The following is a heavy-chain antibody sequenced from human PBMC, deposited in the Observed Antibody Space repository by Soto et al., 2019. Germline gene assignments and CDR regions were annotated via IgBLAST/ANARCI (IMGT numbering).Heavy chain of an antibody. D-gene: IGHD2-8*01. CDR3: AKGGCTNGLCFPDY. V-gene: IGHV3-23*01. Sequence: EVHLLESGGGLVQPGGSLRLSCAASEFTFNTYAMNWVRQAPGKGLEWVSTIGGSGGSTNYADSVKGRFTISRDNSKNTLYLQMNSLRAEDTAVYYCAKGGCTNGLCFPDYWGQGTLVTVSS. J-gene: IGHJ4*02. CDR2: IGGSGGST. CDR1: EFTFNTYA.